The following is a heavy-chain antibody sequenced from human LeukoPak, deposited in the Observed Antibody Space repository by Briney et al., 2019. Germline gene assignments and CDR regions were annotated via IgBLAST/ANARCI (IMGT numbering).Heavy chain of an antibody. Sequence: PGGSLRLSCAASGFTFSDYYMRWIRQAPGKGLEWVSYISSSGSTIYYADSVKGRFTISRDNTKNSLYLQLNSLRAEDTAVYYCASRYYYDMGMDVWGQGTTVTVSS. CDR1: GFTFSDYY. V-gene: IGHV3-11*01. CDR2: ISSSGSTI. J-gene: IGHJ6*02. CDR3: ASRYYYDMGMDV. D-gene: IGHD3-22*01.